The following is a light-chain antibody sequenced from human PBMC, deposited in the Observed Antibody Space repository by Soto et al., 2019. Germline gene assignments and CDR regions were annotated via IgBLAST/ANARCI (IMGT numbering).Light chain of an antibody. CDR1: QSISSY. J-gene: IGKJ1*01. CDR2: AAS. CDR3: QQSDSTPRT. Sequence: DIPMTQSPSSLSASVGDRVTITCRASQSISSYLNWYQQKPGKAPKLLIYAASSLQCGVPSRFSGSGTGTACTLTISSLQPEDFATYYCQQSDSTPRTFGPGTKVEIK. V-gene: IGKV1-39*01.